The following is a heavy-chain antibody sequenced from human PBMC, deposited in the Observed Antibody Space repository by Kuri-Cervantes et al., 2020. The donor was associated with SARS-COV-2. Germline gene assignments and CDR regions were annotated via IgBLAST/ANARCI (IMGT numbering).Heavy chain of an antibody. D-gene: IGHD3-16*01. CDR1: GGSISSYY. CDR2: IYYSGST. J-gene: IGHJ4*02. V-gene: IGHV4-59*01. CDR3: ASGAYGQLTRY. Sequence: SETLSLTCTVSGGSISSYYWSWIRQPPGKGLEWIGYIYYSGSTNYNSSLKSRVTISVDTSKNQFSLKLSSVTAADTAVYYCASGAYGQLTRYWGQGTLVTVSS.